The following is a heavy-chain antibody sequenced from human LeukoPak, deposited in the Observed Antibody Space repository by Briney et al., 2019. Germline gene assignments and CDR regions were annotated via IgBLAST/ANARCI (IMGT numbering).Heavy chain of an antibody. Sequence: SETLSLTCTVSGGSISSYCWSWIRQPPGKGLEWIGYIYDSGSTNYNPSLKSRVTISVDTSKNRFSLKLSSVTAADTAVYYCARDLLQFDPWGQGTLVTVSS. CDR1: GGSISSYC. V-gene: IGHV4-59*01. CDR3: ARDLLQFDP. J-gene: IGHJ5*02. CDR2: IYDSGST. D-gene: IGHD5-24*01.